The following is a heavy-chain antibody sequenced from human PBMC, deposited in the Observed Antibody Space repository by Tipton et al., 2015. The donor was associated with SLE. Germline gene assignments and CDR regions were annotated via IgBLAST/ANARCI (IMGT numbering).Heavy chain of an antibody. Sequence: SLRLSCAASGFSFTYYGMHWVRQAPGKGLEWVAVISYDGNNKYYADSVKGRFAISRDNSKNTLYLQMNSLRAEDTAVYYCARGVSSSWRRGSDWFDPWGQGTLVTVSS. J-gene: IGHJ5*02. V-gene: IGHV3-30*19. CDR3: ARGVSSSWRRGSDWFDP. CDR2: ISYDGNNK. D-gene: IGHD6-13*01. CDR1: GFSFTYYG.